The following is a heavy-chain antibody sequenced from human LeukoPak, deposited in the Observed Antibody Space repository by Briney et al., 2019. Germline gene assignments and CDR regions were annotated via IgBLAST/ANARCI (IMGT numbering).Heavy chain of an antibody. CDR2: INHSGST. J-gene: IGHJ4*02. CDR1: GGSFSGYY. Sequence: RPSETLSLTCAVYGGSFSGYYWSWIRQPPGKGLEWIGEINHSGSTNYNPSLKSRVTISVDTSKNQFSLKLSSVTAADTAVYYCARGRPLYSGSWTSDYWGQGTLVTVSS. CDR3: ARGRPLYSGSWTSDY. V-gene: IGHV4-34*01. D-gene: IGHD6-13*01.